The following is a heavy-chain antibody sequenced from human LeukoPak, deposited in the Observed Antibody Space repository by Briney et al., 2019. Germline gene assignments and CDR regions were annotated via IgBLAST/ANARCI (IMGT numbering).Heavy chain of an antibody. CDR2: IIPIFGTA. CDR1: GGTFSSYA. D-gene: IGHD3-10*01. Sequence: GSSVKLSCKASGGTFSSYAISWVRQAPAQELEWTGGIIPIFGTANYAQKFQGRVTITADESTSTAYMELSSLRSEDTAVYYCARTSCGSGSFENWFDPWGQGTLVTVSS. V-gene: IGHV1-69*01. CDR3: ARTSCGSGSFENWFDP. J-gene: IGHJ5*02.